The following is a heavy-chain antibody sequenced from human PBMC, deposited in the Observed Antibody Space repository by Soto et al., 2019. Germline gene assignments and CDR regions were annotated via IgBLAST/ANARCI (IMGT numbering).Heavy chain of an antibody. CDR1: GSIFRGYG. Sequence: GGSLRLSCAASGSIFRGYGMHWVRQAPGKGLEWVAVIRYDGSNINYADSVMGRFTISRDNSKNTLYLEMNSLRSEDTAVYYCATGTRGSAILPISAFDIWGQGTMVTVS. V-gene: IGHV3-30*02. CDR2: IRYDGSNI. J-gene: IGHJ3*02. D-gene: IGHD2-21*01. CDR3: ATGTRGSAILPISAFDI.